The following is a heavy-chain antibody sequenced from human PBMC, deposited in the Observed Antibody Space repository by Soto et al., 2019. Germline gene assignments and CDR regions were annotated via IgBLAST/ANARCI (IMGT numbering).Heavy chain of an antibody. CDR3: ARDSSGWYFDY. D-gene: IGHD6-19*01. J-gene: IGHJ4*02. CDR2: IYSGGST. CDR1: GFTVSSNY. V-gene: IGHV3-53*04. Sequence: GGSLRLSCAASGFTVSSNYMSWVRQAPGKGLEWVSVIYSGGSTYYADSVKGRFTISRHNSKNTLYLQMNSLRSDDTAVYYCARDSSGWYFDYWGQGTLVTVSS.